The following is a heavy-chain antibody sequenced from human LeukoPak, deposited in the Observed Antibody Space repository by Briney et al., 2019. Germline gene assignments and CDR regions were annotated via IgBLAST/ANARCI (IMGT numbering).Heavy chain of an antibody. CDR2: ISGSGGTT. D-gene: IGHD2-15*01. CDR1: GFIFTDYG. J-gene: IGHJ4*02. CDR3: AKGSGPLQYYFDY. Sequence: GGSLRLSCAASGFIFTDYGMHWVRQAPGKGLEWVSAISGSGGTTYYADSVKGRFTISRDNSKNTLYLQMNSLRAEGTAVYYCAKGSGPLQYYFDYWGQGTLVTVSS. V-gene: IGHV3-23*01.